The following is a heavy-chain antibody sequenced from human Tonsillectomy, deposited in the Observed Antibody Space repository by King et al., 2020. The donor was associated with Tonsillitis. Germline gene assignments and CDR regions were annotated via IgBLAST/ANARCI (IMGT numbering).Heavy chain of an antibody. Sequence: VQLVESGAEVKKPGASVKVSCTASGYTFTDFNMHWVRQAPGHGLEWMGWINPTSGGPIYAQRFQARVTMTRDTSISTAYMGLSRLRSDDTAVYYCARNFDDLTGIDYWGQGTLVTVSS. J-gene: IGHJ4*02. D-gene: IGHD7-27*01. CDR1: GYTFTDFN. CDR2: INPTSGGP. V-gene: IGHV1-2*02. CDR3: ARNFDDLTGIDY.